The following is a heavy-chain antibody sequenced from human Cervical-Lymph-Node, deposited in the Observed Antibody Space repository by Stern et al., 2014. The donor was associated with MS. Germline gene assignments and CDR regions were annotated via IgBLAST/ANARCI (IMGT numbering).Heavy chain of an antibody. Sequence: QVTLRESGPALVKPTQTLTLTCTFSGFSLATSGMCVSWIRQPPGKALEWLAIIDWDDAKYYNTSLKTRLTISKDASKNQVVLTMTNVDPVDTATYFCARIRDDFSNYYFDSWGQGTLVTVSS. CDR2: IDWDDAK. D-gene: IGHD4-11*01. J-gene: IGHJ4*02. V-gene: IGHV2-70*13. CDR3: ARIRDDFSNYYFDS. CDR1: GFSLATSGMC.